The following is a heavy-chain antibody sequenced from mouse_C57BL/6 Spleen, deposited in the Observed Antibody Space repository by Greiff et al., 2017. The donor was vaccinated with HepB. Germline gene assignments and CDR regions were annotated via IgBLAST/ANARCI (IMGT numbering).Heavy chain of an antibody. CDR2: IDPSDSYT. V-gene: IGHV1-50*01. CDR3: ARSKGKGDY. Sequence: QVQLQQSGAELVKPGASVKLSCKASGYTFTSYWMQWVKQRPGQGLEWIGEIDPSDSYTNYNQKFKGKATLTVDTSSSTAYMQLSSLTSEDSAVYYCARSKGKGDYWGQGTTLTVSS. J-gene: IGHJ2*01. CDR1: GYTFTSYW.